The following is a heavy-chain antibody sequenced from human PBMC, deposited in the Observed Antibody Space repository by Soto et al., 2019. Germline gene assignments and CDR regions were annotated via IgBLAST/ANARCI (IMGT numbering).Heavy chain of an antibody. CDR1: GFTFSNYW. CDR3: ARGEPTTDYFRSGSYINY. V-gene: IGHV3-74*01. J-gene: IGHJ4*02. D-gene: IGHD3-10*01. Sequence: PGGSLRLSCAASGFTFSNYWLHWVRQAPGKGLVWVSRINSDGSNTNYADSVKGRFTISRDNAKNTLYLQMNSLRDEDMAVYYCARGEPTTDYFRSGSYINYWGQGTLVTVSS. CDR2: INSDGSNT.